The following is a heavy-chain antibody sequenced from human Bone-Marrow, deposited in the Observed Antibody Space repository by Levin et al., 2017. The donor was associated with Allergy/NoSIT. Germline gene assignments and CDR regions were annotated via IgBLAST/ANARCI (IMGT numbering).Heavy chain of an antibody. CDR3: ARGGIYFPDF. CDR2: IRYSENS. V-gene: IGHV4-30-4*01. Sequence: SETLSLTCTVSGDSISTSHYSWNWIRQSPGRGLEWIGRIRYSENSYYNPSLKSRVTMSVDTSKNQFSLKMTSVTAADTAVYYCARGGIYFPDFWGQGTLVSVSS. D-gene: IGHD1-26*01. J-gene: IGHJ4*02. CDR1: GDSISTSHYS.